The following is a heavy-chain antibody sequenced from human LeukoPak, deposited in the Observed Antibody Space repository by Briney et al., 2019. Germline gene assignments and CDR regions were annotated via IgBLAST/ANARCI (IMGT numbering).Heavy chain of an antibody. CDR3: ASAHGKHTAYFDY. Sequence: PSETLSLTCTVPGGSISSYYWSWIRHTPGKGLEWIGDIYYSVSTNYNPSIKILVTISVDTSKNQFSLKLSAVTAAYTAIYYCASAHGKHTAYFDYWGQGTLVT. CDR1: GGSISSYY. V-gene: IGHV4-59*01. D-gene: IGHD4-17*01. J-gene: IGHJ4*02. CDR2: IYYSVST.